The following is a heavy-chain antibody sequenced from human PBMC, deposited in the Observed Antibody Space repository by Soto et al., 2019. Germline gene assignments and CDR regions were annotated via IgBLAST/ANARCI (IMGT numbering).Heavy chain of an antibody. D-gene: IGHD3-10*01. V-gene: IGHV4-31*03. J-gene: IGHJ4*02. CDR2: IYYSGST. Sequence: QVQLQESGPGLVKPSQTLSLTCTVSGGSIISGGYYWSWIRQHPGKGLEWIGYIYYSGSTYYNPSLQSRVTISVDTSKNQFSLKLTSVTAADTAVYSCTAGRGVNGPGVVDYWGQGTLVTVSS. CDR3: TAGRGVNGPGVVDY. CDR1: GGSIISGGYY.